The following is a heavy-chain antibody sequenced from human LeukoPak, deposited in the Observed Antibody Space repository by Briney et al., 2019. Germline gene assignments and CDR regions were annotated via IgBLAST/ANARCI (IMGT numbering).Heavy chain of an antibody. CDR2: IRYDGSNK. D-gene: IGHD3-10*01. CDR1: GFTFSSYG. Sequence: GGSLRLSCAASGFTFSSYGMHWVRQAPGKGLEWVAFIRYDGSNKYYADSVKGRFTISRDNSKNTLYLQMNSLRAEDTAVYYCAKDSYYYGSGSYYRPLDYWGQGTLVTVSS. J-gene: IGHJ4*02. CDR3: AKDSYYYGSGSYYRPLDY. V-gene: IGHV3-30*02.